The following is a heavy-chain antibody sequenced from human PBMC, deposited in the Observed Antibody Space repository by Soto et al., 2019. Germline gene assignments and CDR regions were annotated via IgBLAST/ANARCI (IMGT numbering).Heavy chain of an antibody. CDR2: IFSGGNT. CDR3: ARDVGGGYYDY. D-gene: IGHD3-16*01. V-gene: IGHV3-53*01. J-gene: IGHJ4*02. CDR1: GFTVSSNY. Sequence: GSLSLSCAASGFTVSSNYMNWVRQAPGKGLEWVSVIFSGGNTYYADSVKARFTISRDNSKNMLYLQMNSLKADDTAVYYCARDVGGGYYDYWGQGTLVTVSS.